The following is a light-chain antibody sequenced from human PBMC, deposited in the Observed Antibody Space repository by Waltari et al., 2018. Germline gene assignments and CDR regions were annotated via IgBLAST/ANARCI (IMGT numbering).Light chain of an antibody. V-gene: IGLV1-51*02. CDR1: SSNIGNSD. CDR2: ETN. CDR3: GTWDTSLSAGV. J-gene: IGLJ3*02. Sequence: QSVLTQPPSVTAAPGQKVSISCSGSSSNIGNSDVSWYQQVPGTAPKLLIFETNCRPSGIPDRFSGSKSGTSATLGITGLQTGDEANYYCGTWDTSLSAGVFGGGTKLTVL.